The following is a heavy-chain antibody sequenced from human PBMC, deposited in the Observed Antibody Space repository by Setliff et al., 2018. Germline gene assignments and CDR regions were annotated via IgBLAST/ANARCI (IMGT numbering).Heavy chain of an antibody. CDR1: GGSISSGGYY. Sequence: SETLSLTCTVSGGSISSGGYYWSWIRQHPGKGLEWIGYIHYSGSTYYNPSLKSRVTISVDTSKNQFSLKLSSVTAADTAVYYCARDPLTTNRRRAFDIWDQGTMVT. J-gene: IGHJ3*02. CDR3: ARDPLTTNRRRAFDI. CDR2: IHYSGST. D-gene: IGHD4-17*01. V-gene: IGHV4-31*03.